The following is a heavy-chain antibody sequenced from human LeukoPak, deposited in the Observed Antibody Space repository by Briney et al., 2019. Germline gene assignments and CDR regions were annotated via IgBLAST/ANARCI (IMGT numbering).Heavy chain of an antibody. CDR2: ISGSGGST. CDR1: GFTFSSYA. CDR3: AKGSYYDSSGSFYFDY. V-gene: IGHV3-23*01. D-gene: IGHD3-22*01. J-gene: IGHJ4*02. Sequence: LAGGSLRLSCAASGFTFSSYAMSWVRQAPGKGLEWVSAISGSGGSTYYADSVKGRFTISRDNSKNTLYLQMNSLRAEDTAVYYCAKGSYYDSSGSFYFDYWGQGTLVTVSS.